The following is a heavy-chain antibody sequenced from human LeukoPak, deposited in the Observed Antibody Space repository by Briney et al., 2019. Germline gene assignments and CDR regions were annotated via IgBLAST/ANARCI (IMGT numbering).Heavy chain of an antibody. Sequence: PSQTLSLTCTVSGGSISSGSYYWSWIRQPAGKGLEWIGRIYTSGSTNYNPSLKSRVTISVDTSKNQFSLKLSSVTAADTAVYYCAREGFAYSYGYWGQGTLVTVSS. CDR1: GGSISSGSYY. J-gene: IGHJ4*02. CDR2: IYTSGST. D-gene: IGHD5-18*01. V-gene: IGHV4-61*02. CDR3: AREGFAYSYGY.